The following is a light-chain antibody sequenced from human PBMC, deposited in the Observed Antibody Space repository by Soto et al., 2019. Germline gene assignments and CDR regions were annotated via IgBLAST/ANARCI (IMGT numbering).Light chain of an antibody. V-gene: IGKV3D-15*01. CDR3: QQYNNWSGT. J-gene: IGKJ1*01. Sequence: EIVMTQSPATLSVSPGERATLSCRASQSVSSNLAWYQQKPGQAPRLLIYGASIRATGIPARFSGSGSGTELTLTISSLQSEDFAVYYCQQYNNWSGTFGQGTKVEIK. CDR1: QSVSSN. CDR2: GAS.